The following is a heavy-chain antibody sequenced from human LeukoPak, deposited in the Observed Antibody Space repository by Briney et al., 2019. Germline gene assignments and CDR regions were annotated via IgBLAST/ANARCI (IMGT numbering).Heavy chain of an antibody. CDR1: GYTFTGYY. CDR2: INPNSGVT. J-gene: IGHJ4*02. V-gene: IGHV1-2*02. Sequence: GASVKVSFKSSGYTFTGYYMHGVRPAPGQGLEGVGGINPNSGVTNYAQKFQGRVTMTRDTSISTAYMEQSRLRSDDTAVYYCARDSPSYYFDYWGQGTLVTVSS. CDR3: ARDSPSYYFDY.